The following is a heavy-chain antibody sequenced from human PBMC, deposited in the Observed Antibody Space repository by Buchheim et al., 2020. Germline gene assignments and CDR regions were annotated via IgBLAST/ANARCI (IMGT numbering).Heavy chain of an antibody. CDR3: ARRLRGYSYGYQDY. D-gene: IGHD5-18*01. J-gene: IGHJ4*02. V-gene: IGHV4-34*01. CDR2: INHSGST. CDR1: GGSFSGYY. Sequence: QVQLQQWGAGLLKPSETLSLTCAVYGGSFSGYYWSWIRQPPGKGLEWIGEINHSGSTNYNPSLKSRGTISVDTSKNQFSLKLSSVTAADTAVYYCARRLRGYSYGYQDYWGQGTL.